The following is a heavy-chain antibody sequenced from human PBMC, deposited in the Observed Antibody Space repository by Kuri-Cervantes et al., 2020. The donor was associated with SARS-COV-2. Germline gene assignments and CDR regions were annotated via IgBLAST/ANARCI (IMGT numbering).Heavy chain of an antibody. Sequence: GGSLRLSCAASGFTFNSYAMSWVRQAPGKGLEWVSSITASGATTYCADSVKGRCAISRDNSKKMLYLQMNSLRAEDTAVYYCARAWGRFFWSGDGVAVWGKGTTVTVSS. CDR1: GFTFNSYA. CDR3: ARAWGRFFWSGDGVAV. V-gene: IGHV3-23*01. D-gene: IGHD3-3*01. CDR2: ITASGATT. J-gene: IGHJ6*04.